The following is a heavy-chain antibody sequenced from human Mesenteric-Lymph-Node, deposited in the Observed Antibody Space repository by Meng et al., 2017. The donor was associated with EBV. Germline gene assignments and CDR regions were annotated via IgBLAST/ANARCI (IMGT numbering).Heavy chain of an antibody. Sequence: QGQLQDWGPGLVKPSDTLSLTVTVSGGSVSSGRYYWSWIRQPPGKGLEWIGYIYYSGSTNYNPSLKSRVTISVDTSKNQFSLKLSSVTAADTAVYYCARATVKNWFDPWGQGTLVTVSS. D-gene: IGHD4-17*01. V-gene: IGHV4-61*01. J-gene: IGHJ5*02. CDR3: ARATVKNWFDP. CDR2: IYYSGST. CDR1: GGSVSSGRYY.